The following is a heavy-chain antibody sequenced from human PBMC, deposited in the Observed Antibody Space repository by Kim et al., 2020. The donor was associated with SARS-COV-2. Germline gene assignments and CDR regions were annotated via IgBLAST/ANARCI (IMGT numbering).Heavy chain of an antibody. CDR1: GFTFSSYG. Sequence: GGSLRLSCAASGFTFSSYGMHWVRQAPGKGLEWVAVISYDGSNKYYADSVKGRFTISRDNSKNTLYLQMNSLRAEDTAVYYCAKESYGPRYWGQGTLVTVSS. CDR3: AKESYGPRY. V-gene: IGHV3-30*18. J-gene: IGHJ4*02. CDR2: ISYDGSNK. D-gene: IGHD3-10*01.